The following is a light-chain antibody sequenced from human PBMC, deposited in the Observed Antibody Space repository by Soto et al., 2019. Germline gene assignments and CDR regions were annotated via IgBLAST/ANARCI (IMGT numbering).Light chain of an antibody. J-gene: IGKJ1*01. CDR3: QQYVSWT. CDR2: GTS. CDR1: QTISSNY. Sequence: EIVLTQSPGTLSVSPGERATLSCRASQTISSNYLAWYQQKPGQAPSLLIYGTSSRATGIRDRFSGSGSGTDFTITISRLEPEDSAIYYCQQYVSWTFGQGTKVEIK. V-gene: IGKV3-20*01.